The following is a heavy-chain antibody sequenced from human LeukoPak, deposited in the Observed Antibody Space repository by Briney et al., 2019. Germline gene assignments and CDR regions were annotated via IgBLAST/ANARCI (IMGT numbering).Heavy chain of an antibody. CDR2: IYYSGST. CDR3: ARASYYYDSSGYYRAHFDY. Sequence: SETLSLTCTVSVGSVSSGSYYWSWIRQPPGKGLEWIGYIYYSGSTNYNPSLKSRVTISVDTSKNQFSLKLSSVTAADTAVYYCARASYYYDSSGYYRAHFDYWGQGTLVTVSS. V-gene: IGHV4-61*01. J-gene: IGHJ4*02. D-gene: IGHD3-22*01. CDR1: VGSVSSGSYY.